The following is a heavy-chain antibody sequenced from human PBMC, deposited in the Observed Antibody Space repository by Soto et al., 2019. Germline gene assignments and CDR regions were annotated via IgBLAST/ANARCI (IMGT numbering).Heavy chain of an antibody. CDR2: ISYDGSNK. J-gene: IGHJ4*02. Sequence: GGSLRLSCAASGFTFSSYAMHWVRQAPGKGLEWVAVISYDGSNKYYADSVKGRFTISRDNSRNTLYLQMNSLRAEDTAVYYCARDPDDSGSYYFDYWGQGTLVTV. CDR3: ARDPDDSGSYYFDY. D-gene: IGHD1-26*01. CDR1: GFTFSSYA. V-gene: IGHV3-30-3*01.